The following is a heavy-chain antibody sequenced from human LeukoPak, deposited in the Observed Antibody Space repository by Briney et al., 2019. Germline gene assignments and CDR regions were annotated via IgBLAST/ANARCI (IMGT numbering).Heavy chain of an antibody. D-gene: IGHD2-2*01. CDR2: ISGSSNTI. CDR1: GFTFSIYS. J-gene: IGHJ3*02. V-gene: IGHV3-48*02. CDR3: ARDIAFYCSSTSCYSDALDI. Sequence: GGSLRLSCAASGFTFSIYSMNWVRQAPGKGLEWVSYISGSSNTIYYADSVKGRFTISRDNAKNSLYLQMNSLRDEDTAVYYCARDIAFYCSSTSCYSDALDIWGQGTMATVSS.